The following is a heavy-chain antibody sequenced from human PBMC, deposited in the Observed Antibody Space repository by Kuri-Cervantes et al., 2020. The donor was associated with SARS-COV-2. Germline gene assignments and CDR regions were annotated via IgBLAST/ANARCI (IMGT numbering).Heavy chain of an antibody. CDR2: IKSKTDGGTT. CDR1: GFTFSNAW. CDR3: TTSPRYYYDSSGQSRSFDY. Sequence: GESLKISCAASGFTFSNAWMSWVRQAPGKGLEWVGRIKSKTDGGTTDYAAPVKGRFTISRDDSKNTLHLQMNSLKTEDTAVYYCTTSPRYYYDSSGQSRSFDYWGQGTLVTVSS. J-gene: IGHJ4*02. V-gene: IGHV3-15*01. D-gene: IGHD3-22*01.